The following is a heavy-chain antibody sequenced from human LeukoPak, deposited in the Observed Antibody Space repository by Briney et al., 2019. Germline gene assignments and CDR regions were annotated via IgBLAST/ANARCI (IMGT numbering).Heavy chain of an antibody. CDR2: ISAYNGST. V-gene: IGHV1-18*01. Sequence: GASVKVSCKASGYTFTSYGISWVRQAPGQGLEWMGWISAYNGSTNYAQKLQGRVTMTTDTSTSTAYMELRSLRSDDTAVYYCAREVYDILTGYYRGPLDAFDIWGQGTMVTVSS. CDR3: AREVYDILTGYYRGPLDAFDI. J-gene: IGHJ3*02. CDR1: GYTFTSYG. D-gene: IGHD3-9*01.